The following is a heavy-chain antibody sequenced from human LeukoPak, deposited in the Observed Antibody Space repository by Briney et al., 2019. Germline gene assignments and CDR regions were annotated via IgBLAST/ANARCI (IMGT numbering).Heavy chain of an antibody. V-gene: IGHV1-46*01. CDR2: IHPSDGDT. CDR1: GYTFTNFY. J-gene: IGHJ4*02. Sequence: GASVKVSCKASGYTFTNFYVHWVRQAPGQGLEWMGLIHPSDGDTKYAQEFQDRVTMTRDTSTSTVYMELSSLRFEDTAVYYCATYTQSGAQGISDYWGQGTLVTVSS. D-gene: IGHD3-10*01. CDR3: ATYTQSGAQGISDY.